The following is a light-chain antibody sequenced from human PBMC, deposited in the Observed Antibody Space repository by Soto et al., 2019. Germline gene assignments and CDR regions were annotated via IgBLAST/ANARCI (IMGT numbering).Light chain of an antibody. CDR2: AAY. J-gene: IGKJ2*01. CDR1: QYINNY. CDR3: QQSYSTPPYT. V-gene: IGKV1-39*01. Sequence: DIQMTQSPSSLSTSVGDRVTITCRASQYINNYLNWYQQKPGKAPKLLIFAAYNLQSGVPSRFSGRGPETDFTLTISSLQPQDFATYDCQQSYSTPPYTLGQGNKLDMK.